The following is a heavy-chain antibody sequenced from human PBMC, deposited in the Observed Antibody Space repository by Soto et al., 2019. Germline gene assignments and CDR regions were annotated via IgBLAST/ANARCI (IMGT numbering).Heavy chain of an antibody. Sequence: ASVKVSCKASGGTFSSYAISWVRQAPGQGLEWMGGIIPIFGTANYAQKFQGRVTITADESTSTAYMELSSLRSEDTAVYYCARLGVVITSYYYGMDVWGQGTTVTVSS. V-gene: IGHV1-69*13. CDR1: GGTFSSYA. J-gene: IGHJ6*02. D-gene: IGHD3-22*01. CDR2: IIPIFGTA. CDR3: ARLGVVITSYYYGMDV.